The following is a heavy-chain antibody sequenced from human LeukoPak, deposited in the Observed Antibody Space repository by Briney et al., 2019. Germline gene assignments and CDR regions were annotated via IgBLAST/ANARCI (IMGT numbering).Heavy chain of an antibody. J-gene: IGHJ4*02. Sequence: ASVKVSCKASGYTFTSNYIHWVRQAPGQGLEWMGMIYPRDGSTSYAQKFQGRVTVTRDTSTSTVHMELSGPRSEDTAVYYCARDQEGFDYGGQGTLVTVSS. CDR2: IYPRDGST. CDR3: ARDQEGFDY. CDR1: GYTFTSNY. V-gene: IGHV1-46*01.